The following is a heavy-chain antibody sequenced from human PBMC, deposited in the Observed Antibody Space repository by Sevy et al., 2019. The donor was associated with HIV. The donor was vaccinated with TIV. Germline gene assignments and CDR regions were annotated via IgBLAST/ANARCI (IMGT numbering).Heavy chain of an antibody. Sequence: ASVKVSCKASGYTFTGYYMHWVRQAPGQGLEWMGWINPNSGGTNYAQKFQGRVTMTRDTSISTGYMELSRLRFDDTAVYYCARERVYCSGGSCKPGGWFDPWGQGTLVTVSS. V-gene: IGHV1-2*02. J-gene: IGHJ5*02. CDR3: ARERVYCSGGSCKPGGWFDP. CDR2: INPNSGGT. CDR1: GYTFTGYY. D-gene: IGHD2-15*01.